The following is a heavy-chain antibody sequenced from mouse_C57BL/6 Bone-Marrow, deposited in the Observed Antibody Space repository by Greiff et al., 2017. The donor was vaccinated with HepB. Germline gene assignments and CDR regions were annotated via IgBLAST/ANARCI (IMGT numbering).Heavy chain of an antibody. CDR3: AREFTTVVATRYYFDY. CDR1: GYTFTSYW. J-gene: IGHJ2*01. CDR2: IDPSDSYT. Sequence: VQLQQPGAELVMPGASVKLSCKASGYTFTSYWMHWVKQRPGQGLEWIGEIDPSDSYTNYNQKFKGKSTLTVDKSSSTAYMQLSSLTSEDSAVYYCAREFTTVVATRYYFDYWGQGTTLTVSS. D-gene: IGHD1-1*01. V-gene: IGHV1-69*01.